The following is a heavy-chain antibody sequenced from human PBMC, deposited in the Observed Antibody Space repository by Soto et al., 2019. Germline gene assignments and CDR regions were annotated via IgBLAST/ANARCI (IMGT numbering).Heavy chain of an antibody. CDR1: GFTFSSYA. J-gene: IGHJ4*02. V-gene: IGHV3-74*01. CDR3: ADSWLPTSY. Sequence: PGGSLRLSCPASGFTFSSYAMSWVRQAPGKGLEWVSGISPDGRTTTYADSVKGRFTISRDNAKSTLYLQMNSLTVEDGAVYYCADSWLPTSYWGPGTLVTVS. CDR2: ISPDGRTT. D-gene: IGHD3-10*01.